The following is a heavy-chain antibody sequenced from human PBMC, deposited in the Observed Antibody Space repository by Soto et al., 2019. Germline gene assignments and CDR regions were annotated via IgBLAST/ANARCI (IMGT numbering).Heavy chain of an antibody. CDR2: IIPMFDTP. CDR1: GGTFSSDS. CDR3: ARSGGLDRDFNY. Sequence: QVQLVQSGAEVKKPGSSVKVSCKASGGTFSSDSFSWVRQAPGQGPEWMGGIIPMFDTPIYAQKFQDRVTITADESTSTAYMQLSSLRSGDTAVYYCARSGGLDRDFNYWGPGSLVTVSS. D-gene: IGHD2-15*01. J-gene: IGHJ4*02. V-gene: IGHV1-69*12.